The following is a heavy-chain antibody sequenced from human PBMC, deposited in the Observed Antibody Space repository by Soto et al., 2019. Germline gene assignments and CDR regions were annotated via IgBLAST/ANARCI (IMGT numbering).Heavy chain of an antibody. V-gene: IGHV3-23*01. Sequence: GGSLRLSCAASGFTFSSYAMSWVRQAPGKGLEWVSAISGSGGSTYYADSVKGRFTISRDNSKNTLYLQMNSLRAEDTAVYYCAAGCSGGSCYPSGRLAFDYWGQGTLVTVSS. D-gene: IGHD2-15*01. CDR3: AAGCSGGSCYPSGRLAFDY. CDR1: GFTFSSYA. CDR2: ISGSGGST. J-gene: IGHJ4*02.